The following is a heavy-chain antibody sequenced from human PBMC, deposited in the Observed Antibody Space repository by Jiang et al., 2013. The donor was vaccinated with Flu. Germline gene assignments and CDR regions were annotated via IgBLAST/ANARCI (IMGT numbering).Heavy chain of an antibody. CDR1: GGSISSSSSY. J-gene: IGHJ5*02. CDR2: IYYSGST. Sequence: GPGLVKPSETLSLTCTVSGGSISSSSSYWGWIRQPPGKGLEWIGSIYYSGSTYYNPSLKSRVTISVDTSKNQFSLKLSSVTAADTAVYYCGSGIGELGELTLTNWFDPWGQGTLVTVSS. D-gene: IGHD3-10*01. V-gene: IGHV4-39*01. CDR3: GSGIGELGELTLTNWFDP.